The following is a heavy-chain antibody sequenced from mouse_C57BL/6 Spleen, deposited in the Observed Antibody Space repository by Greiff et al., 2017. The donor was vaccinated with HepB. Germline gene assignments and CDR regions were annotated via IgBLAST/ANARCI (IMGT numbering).Heavy chain of an antibody. D-gene: IGHD4-1*01. CDR2: IHPNSGST. CDR1: GYTFTSYW. J-gene: IGHJ4*01. Sequence: QVQLKQPGAELVKPGASVKLSCKASGYTFTSYWMHWVKQRPGQGLEWIGMIHPNSGSTNYNEKCKSKATLTVDKSSSTAYMQLSSLTSEDSAVYDCARLTGTRYYAMDYWGQGTSVTVSS. CDR3: ARLTGTRYYAMDY. V-gene: IGHV1-64*01.